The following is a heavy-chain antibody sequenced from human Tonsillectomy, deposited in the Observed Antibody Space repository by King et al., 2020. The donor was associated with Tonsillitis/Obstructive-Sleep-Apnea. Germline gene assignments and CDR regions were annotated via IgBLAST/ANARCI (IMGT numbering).Heavy chain of an antibody. V-gene: IGHV3-7*04. CDR1: GFTFRSYL. CDR3: ARAEMSSYYYHMDV. D-gene: IGHD3-10*01. Sequence: VQLVESGGGFVQPGGSLRLSCAASGFTFRSYLMTWVRQAPGKGLEWVANIKEDESEKKYVDSVKGRFTISRDNRKKLLYLQMNSLRVEDTAVYYCARAEMSSYYYHMDVWGKGTTVTVSS. J-gene: IGHJ6*03. CDR2: IKEDESEK.